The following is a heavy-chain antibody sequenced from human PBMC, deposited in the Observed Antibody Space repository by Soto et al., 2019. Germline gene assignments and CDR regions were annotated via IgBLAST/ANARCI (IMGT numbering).Heavy chain of an antibody. V-gene: IGHV4-59*01. CDR1: GVSISSYY. Sequence: SATLSLTCTVPGVSISSYYWSWIRQPPGKGLEWIGYIYYSGSTNYNPSLKSRVTISVDTSKNQFSLKLSSVTSADTAVYYCARDVPYYDSLTGSYRTLDVWGQGTTVT. CDR2: IYYSGST. J-gene: IGHJ6*02. D-gene: IGHD3-9*01. CDR3: ARDVPYYDSLTGSYRTLDV.